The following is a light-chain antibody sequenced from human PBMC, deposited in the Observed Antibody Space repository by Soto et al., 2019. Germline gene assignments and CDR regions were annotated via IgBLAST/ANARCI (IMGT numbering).Light chain of an antibody. CDR3: CSYAGSRTHVL. CDR2: DVS. J-gene: IGLJ2*01. Sequence: QSALTQPASVSGSPGQSITISCIGTSSDVGSYNLVSWYQQHPGKAPKVLIYDVSERPSGVSNRFSGSKSGNTASLTISGLQAEDEAEYYCCSYAGSRTHVLFGGGTKLTVL. V-gene: IGLV2-23*02. CDR1: SSDVGSYNL.